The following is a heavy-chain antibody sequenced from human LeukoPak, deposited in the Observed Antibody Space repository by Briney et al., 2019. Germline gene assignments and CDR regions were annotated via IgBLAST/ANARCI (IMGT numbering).Heavy chain of an antibody. CDR3: ASFNI. V-gene: IGHV3-33*08. CDR1: GFSFSGFG. Sequence: GGSLRLSCAASGFSFSGFGMNWVRQAPGKGLEWVAAIWFDGGNKYYSDSVKGRFTVSRDNSKNTVYLQMNSQRAEDTAMYYCASFNIWGQGTMVTVSS. CDR2: IWFDGGNK. J-gene: IGHJ3*02.